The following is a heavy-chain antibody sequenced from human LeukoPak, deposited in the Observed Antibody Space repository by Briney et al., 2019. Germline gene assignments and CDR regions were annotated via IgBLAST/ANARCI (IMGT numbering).Heavy chain of an antibody. J-gene: IGHJ4*02. Sequence: GGSLRLSCAASGFTFSSYWMSWVRQAPGKGLEWVANIKQDGSEKYYVDSVKGRFTISRDNAKNSLYLQMNSLRAEDTAIYYCAKVRAVDYYGSGSPGYWGQGTLVTVSS. D-gene: IGHD3-10*01. CDR3: AKVRAVDYYGSGSPGY. CDR1: GFTFSSYW. CDR2: IKQDGSEK. V-gene: IGHV3-7*03.